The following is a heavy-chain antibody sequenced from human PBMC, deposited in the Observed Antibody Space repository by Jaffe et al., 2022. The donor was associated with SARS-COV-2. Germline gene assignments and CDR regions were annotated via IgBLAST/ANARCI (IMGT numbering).Heavy chain of an antibody. V-gene: IGHV4-34*01. D-gene: IGHD3-10*01. Sequence: QVQLQQWGAGLLKPSETLSLTCAVYGGSFSGYYWSWIRQPPGKGLEWIGEINHSGSTNYNPSLKSRVTISVDTSKNQFSLKLSSVTAADTAVYYCARLRGHPHVFYYYYGMDVWGQGTTVTVSS. CDR1: GGSFSGYY. CDR3: ARLRGHPHVFYYYYGMDV. J-gene: IGHJ6*02. CDR2: INHSGST.